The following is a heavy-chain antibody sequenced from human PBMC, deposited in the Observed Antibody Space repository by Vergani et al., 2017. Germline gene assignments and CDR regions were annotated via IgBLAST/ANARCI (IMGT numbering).Heavy chain of an antibody. CDR3: ARGRKMVRGVRDYYYMDV. V-gene: IGHV4-34*01. D-gene: IGHD3-10*01. CDR1: GGSSSGYY. CDR2: INHSGST. Sequence: QVQLQQRGAGLLKPSETLSLSCAVYGGSSSGYYWSWIRQPPGKGLEWIGEINHSGSTKYNPSLKSRVTISVDTSKNQFTLKLSSVTAADTAVYYCARGRKMVRGVRDYYYMDVWGKGTTVTVSS. J-gene: IGHJ6*03.